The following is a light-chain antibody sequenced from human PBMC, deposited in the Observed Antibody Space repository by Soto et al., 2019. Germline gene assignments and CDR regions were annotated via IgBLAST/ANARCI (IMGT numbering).Light chain of an antibody. CDR2: EGS. J-gene: IGLJ2*01. V-gene: IGLV2-23*01. CDR1: SSDVGSYNL. Sequence: QSALTQPASVSGSPGQSITISCTGTSSDVGSYNLVSWYQQHPGKAPKLMIYEGSKRPSGVSNRFPGAKSGNTASLTISGLQAEDKPDYYCCSYAGSSTLVFGGGTKLTVL. CDR3: CSYAGSSTLV.